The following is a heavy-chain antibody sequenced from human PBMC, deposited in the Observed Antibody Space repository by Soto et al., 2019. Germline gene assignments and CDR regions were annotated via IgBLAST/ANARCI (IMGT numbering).Heavy chain of an antibody. Sequence: GGSRRLSSAAAGLTFGSYWRHWVRQAPGRGLVWVSRINGDATRTSYPDSVKGRFTISRDNAKNTLYLQMNSLRAEDTAVYHCVRASCNDYWGQGTLVTVSS. J-gene: IGHJ4*02. D-gene: IGHD4-4*01. CDR2: INGDATRT. CDR3: VRASCNDY. V-gene: IGHV3-74*01. CDR1: GLTFGSYW.